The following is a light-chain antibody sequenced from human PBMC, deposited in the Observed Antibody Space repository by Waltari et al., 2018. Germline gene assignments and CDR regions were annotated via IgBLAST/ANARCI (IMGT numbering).Light chain of an antibody. CDR1: GRRGSY. CDR2: GKN. J-gene: IGLJ3*02. CDR3: HSRDTSGTHVL. Sequence: SSELTQDPAVSVALGQTVRLTFQGEGRRGSYASWYQQKPGQAPVLVFYGKNNRPSGIPDRFSGSTSGDTASLTISGAQAEDEADYFCHSRDTSGTHVLFGGGTTVTVL. V-gene: IGLV3-19*01.